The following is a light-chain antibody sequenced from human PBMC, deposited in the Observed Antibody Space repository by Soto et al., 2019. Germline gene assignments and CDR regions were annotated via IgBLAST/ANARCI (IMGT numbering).Light chain of an antibody. CDR2: GAT. V-gene: IGKV3-20*01. CDR1: QSLTSFY. CDR3: QQYDASPVT. J-gene: IGKJ5*01. Sequence: EIVLTQTPGTLSVSRRDRVTLCCRISQSLTSFYLAWYQQKPGQAPRLLIYGATSRATGIPDRFSGSVSGTDFSLTVSRLEPEDFAVYYCQQYDASPVTFGQGTRLEIK.